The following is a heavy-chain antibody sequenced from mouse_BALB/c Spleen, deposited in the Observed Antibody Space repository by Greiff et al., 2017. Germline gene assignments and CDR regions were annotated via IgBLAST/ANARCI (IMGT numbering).Heavy chain of an antibody. CDR3: TRRHGNKGYFDV. CDR1: GFTFSNYW. V-gene: IGHV6-6*02. D-gene: IGHD2-1*01. CDR2: IRLKSNNYAT. J-gene: IGHJ1*01. Sequence: EVKLEESGGGLVQPGGSMKLSCVASGFTFSNYWMNWVRQSPEKGLEWVAEIRLKSNNYATHYAESVKGRFTISRDDSKSSVYLQMNNLRAEDTGIYYCTRRHGNKGYFDVWGAGTTVTVSS.